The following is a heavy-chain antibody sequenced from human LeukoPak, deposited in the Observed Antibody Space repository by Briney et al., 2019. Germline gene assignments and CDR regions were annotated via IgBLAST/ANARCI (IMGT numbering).Heavy chain of an antibody. CDR2: ISGSGSAT. CDR3: AKDRQRNDIVVVPAALDY. CDR1: GFIFSTYA. V-gene: IGHV3-23*01. Sequence: QPGGSLRLSCAASGFIFSTYAMNWVRQAPGKGLEWVSAISGSGSATYSADSVKGRFTISRDNSKSTLYLQMNSLRAEDTAIYYCAKDRQRNDIVVVPAALDYWGQGTLVTVSS. J-gene: IGHJ4*02. D-gene: IGHD2-2*01.